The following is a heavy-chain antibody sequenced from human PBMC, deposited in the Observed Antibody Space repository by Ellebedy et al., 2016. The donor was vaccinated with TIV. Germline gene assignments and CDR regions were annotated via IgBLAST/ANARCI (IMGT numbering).Heavy chain of an antibody. CDR1: GYIFHSYD. Sequence: AASVKVSCKASGYIFHSYDISWVRQASGQGLEWMGWISAYNGNTRYAQNLQGRVTMTTDTSTTTAYMELRSLRSDDTAVYYCATQRNTMVRFYYGMDVWGQGTTVTVSS. CDR3: ATQRNTMVRFYYGMDV. V-gene: IGHV1-18*04. D-gene: IGHD3-10*01. CDR2: ISAYNGNT. J-gene: IGHJ6*01.